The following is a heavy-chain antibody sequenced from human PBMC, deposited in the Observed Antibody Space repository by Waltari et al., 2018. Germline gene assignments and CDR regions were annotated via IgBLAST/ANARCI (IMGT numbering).Heavy chain of an antibody. Sequence: QGQLVESGGGVVQPGRSLRLSCAAPGFTFITYTMHCVRQAPGKGLEWVAVISYDGSNKYHADSVKGRFTISRDNSKNTLYLQMNSLRTEDTAVYYCARDGEMYCSSTSCYYFDHWGQGTLVTVSS. CDR2: ISYDGSNK. CDR3: ARDGEMYCSSTSCYYFDH. J-gene: IGHJ4*02. D-gene: IGHD2-2*01. CDR1: GFTFITYT. V-gene: IGHV3-30*04.